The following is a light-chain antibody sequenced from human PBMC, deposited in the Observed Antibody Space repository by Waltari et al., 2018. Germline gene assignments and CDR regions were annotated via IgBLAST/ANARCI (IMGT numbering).Light chain of an antibody. CDR2: GVS. Sequence: VILTQSPATLSLSPGQIAPLSCRASQSVSTYLAWYQQKPGQAPRLLIYGVSSRAAGVPDRFSGSGFGTEFTLTISSLEPEDFALYYCQKYSSSWAFGQGTKVEIK. CDR3: QKYSSSWA. V-gene: IGKV3-20*01. CDR1: QSVSTY. J-gene: IGKJ1*01.